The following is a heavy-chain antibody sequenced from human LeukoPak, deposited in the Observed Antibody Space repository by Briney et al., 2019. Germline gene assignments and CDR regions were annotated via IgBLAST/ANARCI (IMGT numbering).Heavy chain of an antibody. Sequence: ASVKVSCKASGYTFTSYYMHWVRQAPGQGLEWMGIINPSGGSTSYAQKFQGRVTMTRDTSTSTVYMELSSLRSEDTAVYYCARDRESRKSYDSSGNYFDYWGQGTLVTVSS. J-gene: IGHJ4*02. CDR2: INPSGGST. V-gene: IGHV1-46*01. D-gene: IGHD3-22*01. CDR3: ARDRESRKSYDSSGNYFDY. CDR1: GYTFTSYY.